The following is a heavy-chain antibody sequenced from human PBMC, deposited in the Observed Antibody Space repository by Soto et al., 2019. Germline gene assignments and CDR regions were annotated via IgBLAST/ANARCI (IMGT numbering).Heavy chain of an antibody. D-gene: IGHD6-19*01. CDR1: GGTFSSYT. V-gene: IGHV1-69*02. J-gene: IGHJ3*02. CDR3: AVLAVAAPRYAFDI. Sequence: QVQLVQSGAEVKKPGSSVKVSCKASGGTFSSYTISWVRQAPGQGLEWMGRIIPILGIANYAQKFQGRVTIXAXKXXSTAYMELSSLRSEDTAVYYCAVLAVAAPRYAFDIWGQGTMVTVSS. CDR2: IIPILGIA.